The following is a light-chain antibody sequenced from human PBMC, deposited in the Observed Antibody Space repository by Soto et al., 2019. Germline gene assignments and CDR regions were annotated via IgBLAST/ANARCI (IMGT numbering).Light chain of an antibody. CDR2: EVS. CDR1: NSDVGTYNY. J-gene: IGLJ2*01. CDR3: SSHTSRILGV. Sequence: QSVLAQPPSASGSPGQSVTITCTGTNSDVGTYNYVSWYQQHPGKAPKLIIYEVSNRPSGVSNRFSGSKSGNTASLTISGLQAEDEANYYCSSHTSRILGVFGGGTKLTVL. V-gene: IGLV2-14*01.